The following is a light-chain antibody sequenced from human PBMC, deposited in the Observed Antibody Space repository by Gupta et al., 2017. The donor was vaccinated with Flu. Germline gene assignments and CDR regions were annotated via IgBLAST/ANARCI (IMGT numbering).Light chain of an antibody. CDR2: GDH. V-gene: IGLV1-47*01. CDR1: ISNVGTNY. CDR3: AAWDDGLSGPV. J-gene: IGLJ3*02. Sequence: QSVVTQTPSVSGTPGQRLLISCSRSISNVGTNYVHWYQRVPGTAPRLLIHGDHPRPSGVPDRFSGSKSGTSASLAISGLRSEDEADYYCAAWDDGLSGPVFGGGTKVTVL.